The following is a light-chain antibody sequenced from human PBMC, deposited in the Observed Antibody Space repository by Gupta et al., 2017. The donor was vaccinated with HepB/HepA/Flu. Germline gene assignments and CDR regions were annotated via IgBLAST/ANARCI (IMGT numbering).Light chain of an antibody. Sequence: ESVFTQSPATLSLSPGERATLSCRASQSVSSYLAWYQQKPGQAPRLLIYDASNRATGIPARFSGSGSGTDFTLTISSLEPEDFAVYYCQQRSNWLTFGGGTKVEIK. V-gene: IGKV3-11*01. J-gene: IGKJ4*01. CDR3: QQRSNWLT. CDR1: QSVSSY. CDR2: DAS.